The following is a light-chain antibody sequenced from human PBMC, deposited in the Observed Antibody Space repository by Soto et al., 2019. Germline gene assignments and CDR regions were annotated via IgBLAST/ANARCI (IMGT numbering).Light chain of an antibody. Sequence: EIVMTQSPATLSVSPGERVTITCRASQSVDINLAWYQQKPGQAPRLLIYGASTRATGMPGRFSGRGAGADCTLTISSLQSEDVAVDYCPQYNNWPLTFGQGTKVDIK. CDR2: GAS. CDR1: QSVDIN. CDR3: PQYNNWPLT. J-gene: IGKJ1*01. V-gene: IGKV3-15*01.